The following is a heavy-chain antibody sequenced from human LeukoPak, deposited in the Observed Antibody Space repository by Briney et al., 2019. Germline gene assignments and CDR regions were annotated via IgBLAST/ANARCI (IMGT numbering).Heavy chain of an antibody. CDR1: GFTFSSYG. J-gene: IGHJ6*02. D-gene: IGHD2-15*01. CDR3: AKGRGWFYGMDV. CDR2: IWYDGSNK. Sequence: PGGSLILSCAASGFTFSSYGMHWVRQAPGKGLEWVAVIWYDGSNKYYADSVKGRFTISRDNSKNTLYLQMNSLRAEDTAVYYCAKGRGWFYGMDVWGQGTTVTVSS. V-gene: IGHV3-33*06.